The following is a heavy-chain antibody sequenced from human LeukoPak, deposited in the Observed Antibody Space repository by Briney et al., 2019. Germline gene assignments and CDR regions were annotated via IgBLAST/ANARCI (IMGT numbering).Heavy chain of an antibody. V-gene: IGHV1-69*04. Sequence: GSSVKVSCKASGGTFSSYAISWVRQAPGQGLEWMGRIIPILGIANYAQKFQGRVTITADKSTSTAYMELSSLRSEDTAVYYCATVPMYSSGPKNVYYYYGMDVWGQGTTVTVSS. CDR3: ATVPMYSSGPKNVYYYYGMDV. J-gene: IGHJ6*02. CDR1: GGTFSSYA. CDR2: IIPILGIA. D-gene: IGHD6-19*01.